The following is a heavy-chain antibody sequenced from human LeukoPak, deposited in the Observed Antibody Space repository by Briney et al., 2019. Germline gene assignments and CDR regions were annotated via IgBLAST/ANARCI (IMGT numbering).Heavy chain of an antibody. CDR1: GGSISSSSYY. V-gene: IGHV4-39*07. D-gene: IGHD6-19*01. Sequence: SETQSLTCTVSGGSISSSSYYWGWIRQPPGKGLQWIGSIYYSGSTYYNPSLKSRVTISVVTSKNEFSLKLSAVTAADTAVYYCAREAYSSGWYASPSLDYWGQGTLVTVSS. CDR3: AREAYSSGWYASPSLDY. CDR2: IYYSGST. J-gene: IGHJ4*02.